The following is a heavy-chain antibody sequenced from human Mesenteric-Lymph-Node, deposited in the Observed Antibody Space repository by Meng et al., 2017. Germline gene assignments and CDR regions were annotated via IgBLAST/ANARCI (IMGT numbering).Heavy chain of an antibody. CDR3: AKSSLHAGTLYFDS. D-gene: IGHD2-21*02. V-gene: IGHV1-3*01. CDR1: GYSFTTYG. CDR2: VNAASGNT. Sequence: QVQLVQSGAEAKNPGAAVKVSCKTAGYSFTTYGIHWVRQAPGQSLEWMGGVNAASGNTRYSQKFQDRVTINRDTSASSAYMEVSSLRSEDTAVYYCAKSSLHAGTLYFDSWGQGTLVTVSS. J-gene: IGHJ4*02.